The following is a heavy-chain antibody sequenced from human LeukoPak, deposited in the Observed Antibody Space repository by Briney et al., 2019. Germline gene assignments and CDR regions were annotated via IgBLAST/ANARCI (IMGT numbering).Heavy chain of an antibody. Sequence: PSETLSLTCTVSGGSISSSSYYWGWIRQPPGKGLEWIGSIYYSGSTYYNPSLKSRVTISVDTSKNQFSLKLSSVTAADTAVYYCARGPSKITIFGVVPADPIDYWGQGTLVTVSS. J-gene: IGHJ4*02. CDR3: ARGPSKITIFGVVPADPIDY. V-gene: IGHV4-39*07. CDR1: GGSISSSSYY. CDR2: IYYSGST. D-gene: IGHD3-3*01.